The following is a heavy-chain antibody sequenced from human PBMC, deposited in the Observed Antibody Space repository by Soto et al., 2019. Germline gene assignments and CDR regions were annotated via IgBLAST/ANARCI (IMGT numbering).Heavy chain of an antibody. V-gene: IGHV4-4*07. J-gene: IGHJ1*01. CDR2: VYTSGST. D-gene: IGHD3-9*01. CDR1: AVSLRTYC. Sequence: ETLPLTSTVSAVSLRTYCWSWIRQPAGKGLEWIGRVYTSGSTNYNPSLKSRFTMSVDTSKSQFSLKLNSVTAADTAVYYCARDANTAGDVLPLWCRGPLVT. CDR3: ARDANTAGDVLPL.